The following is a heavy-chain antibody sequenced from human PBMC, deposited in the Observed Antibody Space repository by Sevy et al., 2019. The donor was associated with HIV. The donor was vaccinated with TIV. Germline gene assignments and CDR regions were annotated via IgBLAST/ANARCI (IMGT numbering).Heavy chain of an antibody. Sequence: GGSLRLSCVASGFNLENFWMNWVRQAPGKGLEWVANIRQDGSEIYYVASVKGRFTISRDNARNLVYHQMNSLRVEDTALYYCVRAIQSDGSFWGQGALVTVSS. D-gene: IGHD6-19*01. CDR3: VRAIQSDGSF. CDR1: GFNLENFW. CDR2: IRQDGSEI. V-gene: IGHV3-7*01. J-gene: IGHJ4*02.